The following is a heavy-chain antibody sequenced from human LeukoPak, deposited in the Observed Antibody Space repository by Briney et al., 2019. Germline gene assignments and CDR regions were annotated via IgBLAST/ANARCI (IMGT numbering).Heavy chain of an antibody. CDR2: ISSDGTST. CDR1: GFTFNTYW. Sequence: PGGSLRLSRAASGFTFNTYWMHWVRQVPGKGLVWVSRISSDGTSTTYADSVMGRFTISRDNAKNTLYLQMNSLRAEDTAVYYCAPEGGYSYDYWGQGTLVTVSS. D-gene: IGHD5-18*01. J-gene: IGHJ4*02. CDR3: APEGGYSYDY. V-gene: IGHV3-74*03.